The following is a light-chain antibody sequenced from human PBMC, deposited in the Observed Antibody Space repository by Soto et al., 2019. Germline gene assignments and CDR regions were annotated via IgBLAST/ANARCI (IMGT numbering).Light chain of an antibody. J-gene: IGKJ3*01. CDR2: DAS. CDR3: QQYNCCAAT. CDR1: QSMSSW. V-gene: IGKV1-5*01. Sequence: DIQMTQSPSTLSASVGDRVTITCRARQSMSSWLAWYQQKPGKAAKLLISDASSLEGGAPSRFSRSGAVTGFTVTIRSLHPDDFASYYGQQYNCCAATFGPATMMDIK.